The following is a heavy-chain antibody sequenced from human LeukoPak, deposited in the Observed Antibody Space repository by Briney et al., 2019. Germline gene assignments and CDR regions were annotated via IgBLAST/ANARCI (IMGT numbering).Heavy chain of an antibody. D-gene: IGHD4-23*01. J-gene: IGHJ6*02. CDR3: ARDGGYYYYGMDV. Sequence: LRLSCAASGFTFSDYWMSWVRQAPGKGLEWIGYIYYSGSTNYNPSLKSRVTISVDTSKNQFSLKLSSVTAADTAVYYCARDGGYYYYGMDVWGRGTTVTVSS. CDR1: GFTFSDYW. V-gene: IGHV4-34*09. CDR2: IYYSGST.